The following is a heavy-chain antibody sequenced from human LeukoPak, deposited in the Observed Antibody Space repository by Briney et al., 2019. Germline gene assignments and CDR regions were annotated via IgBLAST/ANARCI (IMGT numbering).Heavy chain of an antibody. CDR1: GDSVSSNSAA. CDR2: TYYRSKWYN. J-gene: IGHJ4*02. D-gene: IGHD3-22*01. V-gene: IGHV6-1*01. Sequence: SQTLSLTCVVSGDSVSSNSAAWNWIWQSPSRGLEWLGRTYYRSKWYNDSAVSVRGRITINPDTSKNQFSLKLSSVTAADTAVYYCARLGADSSGYSDYWGQGTLVTVSS. CDR3: ARLGADSSGYSDY.